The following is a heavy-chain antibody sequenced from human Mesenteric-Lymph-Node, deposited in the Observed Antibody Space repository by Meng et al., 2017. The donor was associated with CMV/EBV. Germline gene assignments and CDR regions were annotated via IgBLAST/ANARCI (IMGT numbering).Heavy chain of an antibody. Sequence: FTSSTYAIHWVRQAPGMGLEWLAVISYDGSHEFLADSVKGRFAISRDNSKNTIYLQMDSLRIEDTAVYYCARDLSGYTSGWGSYFDYWGQGTLVTVSS. CDR1: FTSSTYA. CDR2: ISYDGSHE. V-gene: IGHV3-30*09. CDR3: ARDLSGYTSGWGSYFDY. J-gene: IGHJ4*02. D-gene: IGHD6-19*01.